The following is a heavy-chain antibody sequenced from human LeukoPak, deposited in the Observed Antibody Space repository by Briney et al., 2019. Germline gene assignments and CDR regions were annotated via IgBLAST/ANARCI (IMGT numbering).Heavy chain of an antibody. D-gene: IGHD3-22*01. Sequence: GGSLRLSCAASRFTFSSYNMNWVRQAPGKGLEWVSSISSSSSYIYYADSVKGRFTISRDNAKNSLYLQMNSLRAEDTAVYLCARAPYYDSSGYYHDLDYWGQGTLVTVSS. J-gene: IGHJ4*02. CDR3: ARAPYYDSSGYYHDLDY. V-gene: IGHV3-21*01. CDR1: RFTFSSYN. CDR2: ISSSSSYI.